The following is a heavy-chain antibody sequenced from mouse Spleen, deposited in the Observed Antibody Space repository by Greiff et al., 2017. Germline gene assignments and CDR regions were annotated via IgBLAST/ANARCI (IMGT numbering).Heavy chain of an antibody. V-gene: IGHV7-3*01. D-gene: IGHD1-1*01. CDR3: ARIVATRTYYFDY. CDR1: GFTFTDYY. J-gene: IGHJ2*01. Sequence: EVKVVESGGGLVQPGGSLSLSCAASGFTFTDYYMSWVRQPPGKALEWLGFIRNKANGYTTEYSASVKGRFTISRDNSQSILYLQMNALRAEDSATYYCARIVATRTYYFDYWGQGTTLTVSS. CDR2: IRNKANGYTT.